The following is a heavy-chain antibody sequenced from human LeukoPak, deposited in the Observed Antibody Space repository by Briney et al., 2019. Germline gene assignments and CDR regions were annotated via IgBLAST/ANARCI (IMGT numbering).Heavy chain of an antibody. CDR2: INPSGGST. J-gene: IGHJ6*02. Sequence: ASVKVSCKASGYTFTSYYMHWVRQAPGQGLEWMGIINPSGGSTSYAQKFQGRVTMTRDTSTSTVYMELSSLRSEDTAVYYCARDLGGAELPYSRYGMDVWGQGTTVTVSS. CDR1: GYTFTSYY. D-gene: IGHD1-26*01. CDR3: ARDLGGAELPYSRYGMDV. V-gene: IGHV1-46*01.